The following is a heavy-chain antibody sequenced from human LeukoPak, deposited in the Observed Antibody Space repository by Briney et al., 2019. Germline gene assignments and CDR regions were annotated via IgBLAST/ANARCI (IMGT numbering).Heavy chain of an antibody. D-gene: IGHD6-6*01. CDR2: IIPIFGTA. V-gene: IGHV1-69*13. CDR3: ARAGEYSSSSHYYYYMDV. J-gene: IGHJ6*03. Sequence: SVKVSCKASGGTFSSYAISWVRQAPGQGLEWMGGIIPIFGTANYAQKFQGRVTITADESTSTAYMELSSLRSEDTAVYYCARAGEYSSSSHYYYYMDVWGQGTLVTVSS. CDR1: GGTFSSYA.